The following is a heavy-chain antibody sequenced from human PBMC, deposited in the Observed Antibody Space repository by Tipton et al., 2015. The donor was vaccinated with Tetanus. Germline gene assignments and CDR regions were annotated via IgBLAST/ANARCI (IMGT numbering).Heavy chain of an antibody. J-gene: IGHJ4*02. CDR3: ARDFSYYFDSKSGFDY. CDR2: IWYEGSNE. CDR1: GFSFSTYG. V-gene: IGHV3-33*01. D-gene: IGHD3-22*01. Sequence: SLRLSCAASGFSFSTYGMHWVRQAPGKGLEWVAFIWYEGSNEFYAESVKGRFTISRDNSKNTLYLQMNSLRDEDTAVYYCARDFSYYFDSKSGFDYWGQGTLVTVSS.